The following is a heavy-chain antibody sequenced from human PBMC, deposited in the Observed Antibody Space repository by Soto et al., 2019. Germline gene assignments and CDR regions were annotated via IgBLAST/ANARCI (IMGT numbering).Heavy chain of an antibody. CDR2: IYPGDSDT. D-gene: IGHD2-2*01. V-gene: IGHV5-51*01. Sequence: GESLKISCKGSGYSFTSYWIGWVRQMPGKGLEWMGIIYPGDSDTRYSPSFQGQVTISADNSISTAYLQWSSLKASDTAMYYCARRLTSSTRPKRDYYYYMDVWGKGTTVTVSS. CDR3: ARRLTSSTRPKRDYYYYMDV. CDR1: GYSFTSYW. J-gene: IGHJ6*03.